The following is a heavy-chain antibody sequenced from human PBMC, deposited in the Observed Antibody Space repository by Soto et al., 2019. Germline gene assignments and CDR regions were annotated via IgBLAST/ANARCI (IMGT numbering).Heavy chain of an antibody. Sequence: GGSLRLSCAASGFTFSSYGMHWVRQAPGKGLEWVAVIWYDGSNKYYADSVKGRFTISRDNSKNTLYLQMNSLRAEDTAVYYCARDMGTGDYYYYMDVWGKGTTVTVSS. CDR3: ARDMGTGDYYYYMDV. J-gene: IGHJ6*03. V-gene: IGHV3-33*01. CDR1: GFTFSSYG. D-gene: IGHD2-21*02. CDR2: IWYDGSNK.